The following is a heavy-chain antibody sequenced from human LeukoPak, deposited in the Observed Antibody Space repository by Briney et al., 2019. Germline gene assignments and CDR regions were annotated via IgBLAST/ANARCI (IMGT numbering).Heavy chain of an antibody. CDR3: ARHLSGSAIMHYIDY. V-gene: IGHV4-39*01. CDR1: GASIISGRNY. J-gene: IGHJ4*01. D-gene: IGHD3-16*01. CDR2: ISYSGSS. Sequence: SETLFPTCNVSGASIISGRNYSAWIRQSPGKGLEWIGSISYSGSSYYNPSLQSRVSISVDTSKNHISLKLFSLTAADTALYYCARHLSGSAIMHYIDYWGQGNLVTVSS.